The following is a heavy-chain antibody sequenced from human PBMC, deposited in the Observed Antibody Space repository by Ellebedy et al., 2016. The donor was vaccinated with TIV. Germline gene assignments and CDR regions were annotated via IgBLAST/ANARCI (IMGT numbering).Heavy chain of an antibody. Sequence: GESLKISCPASGFTFGDYSISWFRQAPGKGLEWVGFIRSKAYGGTTEYAASVKGRFTISRDDSKSIAYLQMNSLKTEDPAVYYCTRSGFDYWGQGTLVTVSS. D-gene: IGHD6-25*01. V-gene: IGHV3-49*03. J-gene: IGHJ4*02. CDR1: GFTFGDYS. CDR3: TRSGFDY. CDR2: IRSKAYGGTT.